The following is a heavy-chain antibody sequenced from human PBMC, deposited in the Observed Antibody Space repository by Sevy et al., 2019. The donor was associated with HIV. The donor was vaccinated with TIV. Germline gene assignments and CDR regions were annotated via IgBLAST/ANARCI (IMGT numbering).Heavy chain of an antibody. V-gene: IGHV3-7*01. CDR3: AREAGTYYYGSGSYYNDGADY. CDR2: IKQDGSEK. CDR1: GFTFSSYW. Sequence: GGSLRLSCAASGFTFSSYWMSWVRQAPGKGLEWVANIKQDGSEKYYVDSVKGRFTISRDNAKNSLYLQMNSLRAEDTAVHYCAREAGTYYYGSGSYYNDGADYWGQGTLVTVSS. D-gene: IGHD3-10*01. J-gene: IGHJ4*02.